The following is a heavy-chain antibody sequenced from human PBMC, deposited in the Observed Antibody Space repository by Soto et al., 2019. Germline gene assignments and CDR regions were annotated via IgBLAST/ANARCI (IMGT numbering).Heavy chain of an antibody. CDR1: GFTFSSYG. V-gene: IGHV3-30*18. Sequence: GGSLRLXCAASGFTFSSYGMHWVRQAPGKGLEWVAVISYDGSNKYYAGSVKGRFTISRDNSKNTLYLQMNSLRAEDTAVYYCAKEAVVTATYYYGMDVWGQGTTVTVSS. D-gene: IGHD2-21*02. J-gene: IGHJ6*02. CDR3: AKEAVVTATYYYGMDV. CDR2: ISYDGSNK.